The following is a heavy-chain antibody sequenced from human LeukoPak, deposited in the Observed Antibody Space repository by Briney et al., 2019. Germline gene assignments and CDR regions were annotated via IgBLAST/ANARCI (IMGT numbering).Heavy chain of an antibody. D-gene: IGHD3-22*01. Sequence: PSETLSLTCTVSGGSISSSSYYWGWIRQPPGKGLEWIGSIYYSGSTYYNPSLKSRVTISVDTSKNQFSLKLSSVTAADTAVYYCARGTVVYYDSSGPPGNDAFDIWGQGTMVTVSS. J-gene: IGHJ3*02. V-gene: IGHV4-39*07. CDR1: GGSISSSSYY. CDR2: IYYSGST. CDR3: ARGTVVYYDSSGPPGNDAFDI.